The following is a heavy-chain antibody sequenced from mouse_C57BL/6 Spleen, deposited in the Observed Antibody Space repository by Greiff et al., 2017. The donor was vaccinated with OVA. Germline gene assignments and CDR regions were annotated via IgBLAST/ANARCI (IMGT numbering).Heavy chain of an antibody. CDR2: IHPNSGST. J-gene: IGHJ4*01. CDR3: ARRGYSNYLYAMDY. V-gene: IGHV1-64*01. CDR1: GYTFTSYW. D-gene: IGHD2-5*01. Sequence: QVQLKQPGAELVKPGASVKLSCKASGYTFTSYWMHWVKQRPGQGLEWIGMIHPNSGSTNYNEKFKSKATLTVDKSSSTASMQLSSLTSEDSAVYFCARRGYSNYLYAMDYWGQGTSVTVSS.